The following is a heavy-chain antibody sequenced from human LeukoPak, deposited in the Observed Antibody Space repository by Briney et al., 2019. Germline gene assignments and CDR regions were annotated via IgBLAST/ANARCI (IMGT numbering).Heavy chain of an antibody. CDR3: ARVLAAGTPLFDY. J-gene: IGHJ4*02. D-gene: IGHD6-13*01. V-gene: IGHV1-46*01. Sequence: ASVKVSCKASGYTFTRYYMHWVGQAPGEGREGMGIINPSGGSTSYAQKFQRRVTMTRDTSTSTVYMELSSLRSEDTAVYYCARVLAAGTPLFDYWGQGTLVTVS. CDR2: INPSGGST. CDR1: GYTFTRYY.